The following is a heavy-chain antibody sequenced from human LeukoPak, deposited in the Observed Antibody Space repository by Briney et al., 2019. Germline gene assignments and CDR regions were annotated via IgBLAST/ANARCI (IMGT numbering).Heavy chain of an antibody. J-gene: IGHJ4*02. D-gene: IGHD4-17*01. CDR2: IYYSGST. Sequence: SETLSLTCTVSGGSVSSGSYYWSWIRQPPGKGLEWIGYIYYSGSTNYNPSLKSRVTISVDTSKNQFSLKLSSVTAADTAVYYCTRETYGRYFDYWGQGTLVTVSS. CDR3: TRETYGRYFDY. CDR1: GGSVSSGSYY. V-gene: IGHV4-61*01.